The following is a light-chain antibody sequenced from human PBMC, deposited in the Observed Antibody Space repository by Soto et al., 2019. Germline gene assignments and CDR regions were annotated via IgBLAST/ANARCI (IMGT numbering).Light chain of an antibody. CDR1: QSVSSKY. CDR2: GAS. J-gene: IGKJ4*02. V-gene: IGKV3-20*01. CDR3: QQYHTWPA. Sequence: EIVLTQSPGSLSLSPGERATLSCRASQSVSSKYLGWYQQKPGQAPRLLIYGASSRANGIPDRFSGSGSGTDFTLTISRLEPEDFAVYFCQQYHTWPAFGRGTRVEIK.